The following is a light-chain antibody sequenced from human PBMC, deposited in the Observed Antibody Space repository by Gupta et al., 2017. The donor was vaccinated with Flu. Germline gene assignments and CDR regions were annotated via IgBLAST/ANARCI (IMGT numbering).Light chain of an antibody. CDR1: HSSSSS. V-gene: IGKV1-39*01. CDR3: QKSYSPLT. CDR2: SAS. Sequence: IQLTQSPSSLSASVGDRVTIPCRAGHSSSSSLKWYQQKPGKAPKLLIYSASTLQSGVPSRVSGSGSGTDVTLTISSLQPEDSSTYYCQKSYSPLTFGGGTKVEIK. J-gene: IGKJ4*01.